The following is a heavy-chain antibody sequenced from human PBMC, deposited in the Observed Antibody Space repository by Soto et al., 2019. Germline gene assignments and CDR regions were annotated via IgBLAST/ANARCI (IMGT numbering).Heavy chain of an antibody. V-gene: IGHV4-4*02. Sequence: SETLSLTCAVSGGSISSSNWWSWVRQPPGKGLEWIGEIYHSGSTNYNPSLKSRVNISVDKSKNQFSLKLSPVTAADTAVYYCARKGPLNWFDPWGQGTLVTVSS. CDR1: GGSISSSNW. J-gene: IGHJ5*02. CDR2: IYHSGST. CDR3: ARKGPLNWFDP.